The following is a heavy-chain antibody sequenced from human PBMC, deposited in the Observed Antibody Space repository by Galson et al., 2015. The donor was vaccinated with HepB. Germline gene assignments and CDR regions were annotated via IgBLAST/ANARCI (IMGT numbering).Heavy chain of an antibody. V-gene: IGHV5-51*01. CDR3: ARHVGPSAAGYFYC. D-gene: IGHD6-13*01. CDR2: IHPGDSDT. Sequence: QSGAEVKKPGESLKISCKGSGSFFNSYWIGWVRLTPGKGLEWMGIIHPGDSDTRYSQSFQGQVTISADRSIDTAYLHCSSLKAEDTATYYCARHVGPSAAGYFYCWSQGVLVTVSS. J-gene: IGHJ4*02. CDR1: GSFFNSYW.